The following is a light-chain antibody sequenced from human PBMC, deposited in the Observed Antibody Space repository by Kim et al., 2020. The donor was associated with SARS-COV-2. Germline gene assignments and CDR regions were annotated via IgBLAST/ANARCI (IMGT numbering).Light chain of an antibody. J-gene: IGKJ2*01. CDR3: QQYNNWTPTDT. V-gene: IGKV3-15*01. CDR2: GAS. CDR1: RRSGSS. Sequence: SARGATTLSFRGSRRSGSSIDWYRKKQSQAPRLILHGASTNATGIPARVRGSGSGTEIALTLRSLQSEAFEVYYCQQYNNWTPTDTFGQGTKLEI.